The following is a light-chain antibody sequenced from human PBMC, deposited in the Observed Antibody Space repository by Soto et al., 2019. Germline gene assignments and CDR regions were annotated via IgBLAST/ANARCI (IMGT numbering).Light chain of an antibody. CDR3: CSYAGSHTCV. CDR2: DVS. V-gene: IGLV2-11*01. J-gene: IGLJ1*01. Sequence: QSTLTQPRSVSGSPGQSVTISCTGTSSDVGGYNYVSWYQQHPGKAPKLMIYDVSKRPSGVPDRFSGSKSGNTASLTISGLQAEDEADYYCCSYAGSHTCVFGTGTKVTVL. CDR1: SSDVGGYNY.